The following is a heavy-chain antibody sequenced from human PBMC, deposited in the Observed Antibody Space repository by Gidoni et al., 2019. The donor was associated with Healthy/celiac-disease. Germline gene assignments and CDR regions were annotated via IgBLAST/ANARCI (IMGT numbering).Heavy chain of an antibody. CDR3: ARTAWGPPPSSSWFYAFDI. D-gene: IGHD6-13*01. CDR2: INPSGGST. J-gene: IGHJ3*02. Sequence: QVQLVQSGAEVKKPGASVKVSCTASGYTFTSYYMHWVRQAPGQGLEWMGIINPSGGSTSYAQKFQGRVTMTRDTSTSTVYMELSSLRSEDTAVYYCARTAWGPPPSSSWFYAFDIWGQGTMVTVSS. V-gene: IGHV1-46*01. CDR1: GYTFTSYY.